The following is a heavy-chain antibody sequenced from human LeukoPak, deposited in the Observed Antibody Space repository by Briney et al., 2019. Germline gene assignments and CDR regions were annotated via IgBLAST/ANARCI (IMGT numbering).Heavy chain of an antibody. D-gene: IGHD1-1*01. J-gene: IGHJ6*03. CDR1: GGSISSYY. Sequence: KTSETLSLTCTVSGGSISSYYWSWIRQAPGKGLEWIGHIFHSGSTTYSPSLKGRVTISVETSKNQFSLKLSSVTAADTAVYYCARVGGTWNDDGYYYYMDVWGKGTTVTISS. V-gene: IGHV4-59*01. CDR3: ARVGGTWNDDGYYYYMDV. CDR2: IFHSGST.